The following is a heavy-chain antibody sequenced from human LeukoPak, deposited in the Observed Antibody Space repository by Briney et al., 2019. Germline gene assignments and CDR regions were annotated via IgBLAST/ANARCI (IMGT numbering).Heavy chain of an antibody. V-gene: IGHV3-30*02. Sequence: GGCLRLSCAASGFTFSTYGMHWVRQAPGKGLEWVAFIHHDGSDEYYPDSVKGRFTISRDNSKNILYLQMNSLTAEDSAVYWCAKDPINWGSIYFDCWGQGTLVTASS. D-gene: IGHD7-27*01. CDR2: IHHDGSDE. J-gene: IGHJ4*02. CDR3: AKDPINWGSIYFDC. CDR1: GFTFSTYG.